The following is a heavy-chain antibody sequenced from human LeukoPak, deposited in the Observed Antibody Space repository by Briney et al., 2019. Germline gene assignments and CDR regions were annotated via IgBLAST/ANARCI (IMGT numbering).Heavy chain of an antibody. CDR3: AKGDTTWELPHDY. D-gene: IGHD1-26*01. V-gene: IGHV3-7*03. CDR2: IKQDGSEK. Sequence: GGSLRLSCAASGFTFSSYWMSWVRQAPGKGLEWVANIKQDGSEKYYVDSVKGRFTISRDNAKNSLYLQMNSLRAEDTAVYYCAKGDTTWELPHDYWGQGTLVTVSS. J-gene: IGHJ4*02. CDR1: GFTFSSYW.